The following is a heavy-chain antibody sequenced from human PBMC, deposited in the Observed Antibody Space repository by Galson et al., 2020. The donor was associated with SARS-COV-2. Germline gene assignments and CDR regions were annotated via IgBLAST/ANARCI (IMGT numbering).Heavy chain of an antibody. Sequence: SVQVSCKHSGGTFSSYAINWVRQAPGPGLEWMGGIIPLFSTPNYAQRLQGRVTITADESTSTAYMELSSLRSEDTAVYYCARGGWVTSENYYYFYYMDVWGTGTTVTVSS. V-gene: IGHV1-69*13. CDR2: IIPLFSTP. J-gene: IGHJ6*03. CDR1: GGTFSSYA. D-gene: IGHD5-18*01. CDR3: ARGGWVTSENYYYFYYMDV.